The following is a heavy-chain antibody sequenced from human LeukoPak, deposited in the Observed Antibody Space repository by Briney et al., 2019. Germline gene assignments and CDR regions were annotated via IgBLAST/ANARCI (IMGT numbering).Heavy chain of an antibody. CDR2: ISYDGSNK. V-gene: IGHV3-30*18. J-gene: IGHJ3*02. CDR1: GFTFSTYS. CDR3: AKALFSSSWYGDAFDI. D-gene: IGHD6-13*01. Sequence: GGSLRLSCAASGFTFSTYSMNWVRQAPGRGLEWVAVISYDGSNKYYADSVKGRFTISRDNSKNTLYLQMNSLRAEDTAVYYCAKALFSSSWYGDAFDIWGQGTMVTVSS.